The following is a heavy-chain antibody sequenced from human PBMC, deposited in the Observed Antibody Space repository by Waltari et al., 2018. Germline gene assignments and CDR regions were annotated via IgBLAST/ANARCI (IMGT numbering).Heavy chain of an antibody. J-gene: IGHJ4*02. CDR1: GGTFSSYA. CDR3: ARDEESGAGSDY. D-gene: IGHD1-26*01. CDR2: VIPIFVTA. V-gene: IGHV1-69*08. Sequence: QVQLVQSGAEVKKPGSSVKVSCKASGGTFSSYAISWVRQAPGQGLEWMGSVIPIFVTANYAQKFQGRVTITADKSTSTAYMELSSLRSEDTAVYYCARDEESGAGSDYWGQGTLVTVSS.